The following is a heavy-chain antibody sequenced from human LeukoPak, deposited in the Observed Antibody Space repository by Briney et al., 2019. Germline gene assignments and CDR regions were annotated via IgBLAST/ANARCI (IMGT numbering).Heavy chain of an antibody. CDR3: AKDSSSWFFGAQDY. CDR2: ISWNSGSI. D-gene: IGHD6-13*01. J-gene: IGHJ4*02. CDR1: GFTFEDYA. V-gene: IGHV3-9*01. Sequence: GRSLRLSCAASGFTFEDYAMNWVRQAPGKGLEWVSGISWNSGSIAYADSVKGRFTISRDNAKDSPYLQMNSLRAEDTALYYCAKDSSSWFFGAQDYWGQGTLVTVSS.